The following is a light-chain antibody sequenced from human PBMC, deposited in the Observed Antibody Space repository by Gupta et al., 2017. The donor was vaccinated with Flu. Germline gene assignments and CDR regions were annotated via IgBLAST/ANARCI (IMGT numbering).Light chain of an antibody. J-gene: IGLJ2*01. V-gene: IGLV2-14*01. CDR3: SSFTNTNTFVV. Sequence: INISCTGTISDIGGFNYVSWYQQYPGKAPKLLIFEVSNRPSGVSDRFSGSKSDNTASLTITGLQSEDEADYYCSSFTNTNTFVVFGGGTKLAVL. CDR2: EVS. CDR1: ISDIGGFNY.